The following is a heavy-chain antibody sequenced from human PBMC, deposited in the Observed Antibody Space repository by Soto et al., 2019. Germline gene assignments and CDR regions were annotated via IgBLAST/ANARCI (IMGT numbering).Heavy chain of an antibody. V-gene: IGHV4-30-2*01. CDR2: IYHSGST. CDR1: GGSISSGGYS. Sequence: SETLSLTCAVSGGSISSGGYSWSWIRQPPGKGLEWIGYIYHSGSTYYNPSLKSRVTISVDRSKNQFSLKLSTVTAADTAVYYCARISIFGVVFDYWGQGTLVTVSS. CDR3: ARISIFGVVFDY. D-gene: IGHD3-3*01. J-gene: IGHJ4*02.